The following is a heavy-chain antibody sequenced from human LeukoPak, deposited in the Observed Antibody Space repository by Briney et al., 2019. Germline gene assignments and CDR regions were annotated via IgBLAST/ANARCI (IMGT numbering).Heavy chain of an antibody. J-gene: IGHJ4*02. CDR2: ISWNSGYI. CDR1: GFTFDNYD. V-gene: IGHV3-9*01. Sequence: GRSLRLSCAASGFTFDNYDMSWVRQAPGKGLEWLSIISWNSGYIGYADSVKGRFTIPRHNAKKSLDLQMNSLRAEDPAFYYCAKVRGTYSSGYFFDYWGQRTLVSVSP. D-gene: IGHD6-19*01. CDR3: AKVRGTYSSGYFFDY.